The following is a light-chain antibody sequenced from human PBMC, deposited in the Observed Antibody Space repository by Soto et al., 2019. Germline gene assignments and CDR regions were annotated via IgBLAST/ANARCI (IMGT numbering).Light chain of an antibody. CDR3: QQYYTTPHT. V-gene: IGKV4-1*01. Sequence: DIVMTQSPDSLAVFLGERATINCKSSQSILYSSNNKNYLAWYRQKPGQPPNLLIYWASTRESGVPDRFSGSGSGTDFTLTIGSLQAEDVAVYYCQQYYTTPHTFGQGTKLEIK. CDR1: QSILYSSNNKNY. CDR2: WAS. J-gene: IGKJ2*01.